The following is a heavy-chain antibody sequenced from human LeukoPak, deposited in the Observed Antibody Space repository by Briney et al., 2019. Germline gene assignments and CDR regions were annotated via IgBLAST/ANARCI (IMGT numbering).Heavy chain of an antibody. D-gene: IGHD3-9*01. CDR1: GFTFSTYS. J-gene: IGHJ4*02. Sequence: GGSLRLSCAASGFTFSTYSMNWVRQAPGKGLEWVSSISDSSRFISYTDSVRGRFTISRDNSKNTLYLQMNSLRAEDTAVYYCVPAFSDITSSLDYWGQGTLVTVSS. V-gene: IGHV3-21*01. CDR3: VPAFSDITSSLDY. CDR2: ISDSSRFI.